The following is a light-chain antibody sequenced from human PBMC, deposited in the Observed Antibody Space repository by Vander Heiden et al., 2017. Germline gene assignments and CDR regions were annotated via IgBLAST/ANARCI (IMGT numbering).Light chain of an antibody. CDR1: QAVSRY. CDR3: QQSNSFPIYS. Sequence: IRLTQSPSFLSASVGDRVTITCRASQAVSRYLAWYQQKPGKAPKLLIYSASTLQSGVPSRFSGSGSGTEFTLTISSLQPEDFATYYCQQSNSFPIYSFGPGSRVDFK. CDR2: SAS. V-gene: IGKV1-9*01. J-gene: IGKJ3*01.